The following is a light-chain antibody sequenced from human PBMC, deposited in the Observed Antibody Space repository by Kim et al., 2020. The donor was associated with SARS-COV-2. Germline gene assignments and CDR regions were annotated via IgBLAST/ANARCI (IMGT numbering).Light chain of an antibody. V-gene: IGLV1-44*01. CDR3: AAWDDALNGWV. CDR2: DSD. J-gene: IGLJ3*02. CDR1: SSSIGVNT. Sequence: QSVLTQPPSASATPGQRVTISCSGRSSSIGVNTVNWYQQLPGTAPKVVIYDSDQRPSGVPDRFSGSKSGTSASLAISGLQSDDEADYYCAAWDDALNGWVFGGGTQLTVL.